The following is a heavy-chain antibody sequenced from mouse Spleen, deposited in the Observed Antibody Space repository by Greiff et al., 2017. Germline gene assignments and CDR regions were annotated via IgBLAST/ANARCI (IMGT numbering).Heavy chain of an antibody. D-gene: IGHD3-3*01. J-gene: IGHJ2*01. Sequence: QVQLQQSGAELVKPGASVKISCKASGYAFSSYWMNWVKQRPGKGLEWIGQIYPGDGDTNYNGKFKGKATLTADKSSSTAYMKLSSLTSEDSAVYFCARGDRVYYFDYWGQGTTLTVSS. CDR1: GYAFSSYW. CDR2: IYPGDGDT. V-gene: IGHV1-80*01. CDR3: ARGDRVYYFDY.